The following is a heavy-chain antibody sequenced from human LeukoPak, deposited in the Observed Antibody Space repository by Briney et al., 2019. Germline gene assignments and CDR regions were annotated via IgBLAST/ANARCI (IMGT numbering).Heavy chain of an antibody. CDR3: VRDTGGSGSYPDY. V-gene: IGHV3-7*01. CDR2: IKQDGSEK. J-gene: IGHJ4*02. Sequence: GGAPRLPCAASGFTFSSYWMTWVGPAPGKELEGVGDIKQDGSEKYFVGSVTGRFTISRDNAKNSVYLQMNSLRAEDSAVYYCVRDTGGSGSYPDYWGQGTLVTVSS. CDR1: GFTFSSYW. D-gene: IGHD1-26*01.